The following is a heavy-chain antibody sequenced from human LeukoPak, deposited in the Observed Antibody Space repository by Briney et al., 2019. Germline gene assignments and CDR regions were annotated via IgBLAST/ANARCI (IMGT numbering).Heavy chain of an antibody. CDR1: GGSISSGGYF. CDR3: ARGGKKTAMVTS. Sequence: KPSETLSLTCTVSGGSISSGGYFWNWIRQLPGKGLEWIGNIYSSGSTYNPSLKSRVIISLDTSKNQFSLKLNSVTAADTAVYYCARGGKKTAMVTSWGQGTLVTVPS. J-gene: IGHJ4*02. V-gene: IGHV4-31*03. CDR2: IYSSGST. D-gene: IGHD5-18*01.